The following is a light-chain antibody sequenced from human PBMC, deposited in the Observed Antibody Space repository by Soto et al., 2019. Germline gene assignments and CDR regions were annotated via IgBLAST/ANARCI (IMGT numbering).Light chain of an antibody. CDR3: QHRRAWPVT. V-gene: IGKV3-11*01. CDR1: QTVDTY. J-gene: IGKJ4*01. Sequence: EIVLTQSPATLSLSPGERATLSCRASQTVDTYLAWYQQKPGQSPILLIYDVSDRATGIPARFSGSGSGTDVTLTISSLEPEDVAVYYCQHRRAWPVTFGGGTRGEIK. CDR2: DVS.